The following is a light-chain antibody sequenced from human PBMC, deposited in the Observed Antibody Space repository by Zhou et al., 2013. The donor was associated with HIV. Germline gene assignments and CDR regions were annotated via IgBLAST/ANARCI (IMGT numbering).Light chain of an antibody. CDR2: GAS. V-gene: IGKV3-20*01. Sequence: EIVLTQSPGTLSLSPGERATLSCRASHTVTSNYLAWYQHKPGQGPKVLIFGASTRANGIPDRFSGSGSGTEFTLTISSLQSEDFAVYYCQLGRSFGQGTKLEIK. J-gene: IGKJ2*04. CDR3: QLGRS. CDR1: HTVTSNY.